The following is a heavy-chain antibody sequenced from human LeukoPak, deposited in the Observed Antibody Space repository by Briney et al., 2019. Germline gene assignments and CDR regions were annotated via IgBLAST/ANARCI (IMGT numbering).Heavy chain of an antibody. CDR3: ARRAPGYCITTSCPDTYYYYYYMDV. J-gene: IGHJ6*03. CDR1: GFAFSSSW. Sequence: GGSLRLSCAASGFAFSSSWMSWVRQAPGKGLEWVANIKQDGSETYYVDSLKGRFTVSRDNARNSVYLQMNNLRAEDTAVYYCARRAPGYCITTSCPDTYYYYYYMDVWGKGTTVTVSS. CDR2: IKQDGSET. V-gene: IGHV3-7*01. D-gene: IGHD2-2*01.